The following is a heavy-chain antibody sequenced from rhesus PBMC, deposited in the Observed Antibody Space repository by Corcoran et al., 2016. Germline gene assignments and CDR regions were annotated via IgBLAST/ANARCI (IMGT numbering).Heavy chain of an antibody. Sequence: QVQLQESGPGLVKPSETLSLTCAVSGGAIRDDYYRSWLRLPPGKGLEWSGYIFGSGGGTSYNPSIKNRVTISIDTSKNQFTLKLSSVTAADTAVYYCARGSGWANYWGQGVLVTVSS. CDR2: IFGSGGGT. D-gene: IGHD6-31*01. V-gene: IGHV4-106*01. J-gene: IGHJ4*01. CDR3: ARGSGWANY. CDR1: GGAIRDDYY.